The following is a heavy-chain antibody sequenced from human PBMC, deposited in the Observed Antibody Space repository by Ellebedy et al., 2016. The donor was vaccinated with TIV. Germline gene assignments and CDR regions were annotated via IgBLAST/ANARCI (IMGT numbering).Heavy chain of an antibody. J-gene: IGHJ4*02. CDR1: GGSFSGYY. D-gene: IGHD3-16*02. CDR2: INHSGST. V-gene: IGHV4-34*01. CDR3: ARYDHVWGSYRYRAYYFDY. Sequence: MPGGSLRLSCGVYGGSFSGYYWTWIRQPPGKGLEWIGDINHSGSTNYNPSLKSRVTISVDTSKNQFSLRLSSVTAADTAVYYCARYDHVWGSYRYRAYYFDYWGQGTLVTVSS.